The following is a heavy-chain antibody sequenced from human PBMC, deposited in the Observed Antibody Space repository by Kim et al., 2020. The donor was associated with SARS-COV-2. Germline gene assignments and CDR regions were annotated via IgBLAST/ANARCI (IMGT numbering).Heavy chain of an antibody. V-gene: IGHV3-48*03. CDR2: I. CDR3: ARGPNYSPFDY. Sequence: IYNADSGRGRVTSSRDNDKNSLFLQMNSLRAEDTAVYYCARGPNYSPFDYWGQGTLVTVSS. D-gene: IGHD4-4*01. J-gene: IGHJ4*02.